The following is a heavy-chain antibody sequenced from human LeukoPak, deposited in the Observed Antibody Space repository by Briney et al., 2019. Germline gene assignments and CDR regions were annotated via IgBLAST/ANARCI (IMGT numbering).Heavy chain of an antibody. CDR3: ARGGKTIVVVPAAPY. CDR1: GFTFSSYA. V-gene: IGHV3-23*01. J-gene: IGHJ4*02. Sequence: QPGGSLRLSCAASGFTFSSYAMSWVRQAPGKGLEWVSAISGSGGSTYYADSVKGRFTISRDNAKNSLYLQMNSLRAEDTAVYYCARGGKTIVVVPAAPYWGQGTLVTVSS. D-gene: IGHD2-2*01. CDR2: ISGSGGST.